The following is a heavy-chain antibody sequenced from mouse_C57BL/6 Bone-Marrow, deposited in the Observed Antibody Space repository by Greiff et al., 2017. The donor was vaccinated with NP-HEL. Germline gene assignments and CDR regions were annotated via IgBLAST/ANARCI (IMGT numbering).Heavy chain of an antibody. D-gene: IGHD2-5*01. J-gene: IGHJ2*01. CDR1: GYTFTDYE. CDR2: IDPETGGT. CDR3: TNPYYSNQYYFDY. Sequence: QVQLQQSGAELVRPGASVTLSCKASGYTFTDYEMHWVKQTPVHGLAWIGAIDPETGGTAYNQKFKGKAILTADKSSSTAYMELRSLTSEDSAVYYCTNPYYSNQYYFDYWGQGTTLTVSA. V-gene: IGHV1-15*01.